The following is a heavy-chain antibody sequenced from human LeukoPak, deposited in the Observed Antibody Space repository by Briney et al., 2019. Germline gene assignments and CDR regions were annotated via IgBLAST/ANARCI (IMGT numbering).Heavy chain of an antibody. V-gene: IGHV3-53*01. D-gene: IGHD3-16*01. CDR2: MHSDGST. CDR1: GFAVSSNY. J-gene: IGHJ6*04. Sequence: PGGSLRLSRAASGFAVSSNYMSWVRQPPGKGLEWVLVMHSDGSTYYADSVKGRFTISRDNLKNTMSLQMDSLRGEDTAVYYCARDKVLRGSYRTYYYGMDVWGKGTTVTVSS. CDR3: ARDKVLRGSYRTYYYGMDV.